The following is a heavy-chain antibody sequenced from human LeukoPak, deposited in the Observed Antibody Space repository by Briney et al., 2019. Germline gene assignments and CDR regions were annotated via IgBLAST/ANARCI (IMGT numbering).Heavy chain of an antibody. CDR2: ISSTGGST. CDR3: ASRGDTSGYYYFDS. V-gene: IGHV3-64*04. CDR1: GFTFSIYA. D-gene: IGHD3-22*01. J-gene: IGHJ4*02. Sequence: GGSLRLSCSASGFTFSIYAMHWVRQAPGKGLEYVSAISSTGGSTYYADSVKGRFTISRDNAKNSLYLQMNSLRAEDTAVYYCASRGDTSGYYYFDSWGQGTLVTVSS.